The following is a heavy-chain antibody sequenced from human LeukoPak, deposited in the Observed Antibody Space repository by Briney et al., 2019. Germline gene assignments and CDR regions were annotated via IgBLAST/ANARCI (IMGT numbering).Heavy chain of an antibody. D-gene: IGHD1-7*01. Sequence: ASVKVSCKASGYTFTGYYMHWVRQAPGQGLEWMGRINPNSGGTNYAQKFQGRVTMTRDTSISTAYMELSRLRSDDTAVYYCARAPIIPKTGTTGEPYGDYWGQGTLVTVSS. CDR2: INPNSGGT. J-gene: IGHJ4*02. CDR3: ARAPIIPKTGTTGEPYGDY. CDR1: GYTFTGYY. V-gene: IGHV1-2*06.